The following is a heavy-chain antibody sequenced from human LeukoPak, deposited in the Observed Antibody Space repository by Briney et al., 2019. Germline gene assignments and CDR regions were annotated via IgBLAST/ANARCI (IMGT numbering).Heavy chain of an antibody. D-gene: IGHD1-14*01. CDR3: ARDIPPDY. J-gene: IGHJ4*02. CDR1: GGSISSYY. CDR2: IYHSGST. Sequence: SETLSLTCTVSGGSISSYYWSWIRQPPGKGLEWIGSIYHSGSTYYNPSLKSRVTISVDTSKNQFSLKLSSVTAADTAVYYCARDIPPDYWGQGTLVTVSS. V-gene: IGHV4-38-2*02.